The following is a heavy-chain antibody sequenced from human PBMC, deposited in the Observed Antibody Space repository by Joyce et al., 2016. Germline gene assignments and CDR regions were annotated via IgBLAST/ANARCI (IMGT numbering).Heavy chain of an antibody. Sequence: DVQLVQSGPEVKKPGESPKISCKLSGYNVTSHWIGWVRQMPDKGLQLMGIIYPGDADTRYSPPFQGQVTISVDKSIDTAYLQWSSLKASDTAMYFCARLEMSADYWGQGTLVTISS. CDR1: GYNVTSHW. D-gene: IGHD5-24*01. J-gene: IGHJ4*02. CDR2: IYPGDADT. CDR3: ARLEMSADY. V-gene: IGHV5-51*01.